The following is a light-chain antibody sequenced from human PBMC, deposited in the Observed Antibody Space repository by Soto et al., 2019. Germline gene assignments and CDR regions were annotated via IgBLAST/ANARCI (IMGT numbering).Light chain of an antibody. CDR2: SNN. J-gene: IGLJ1*01. CDR3: AAWDDSLSAYV. CDR1: SSNVGSNS. V-gene: IGLV1-44*01. Sequence: QSMLTQPPSASGAPGQRVIVSCSGGSSNVGSNSVNWYQQLPGSAPKLLIFSNNQRPSGVPDRLSGSKSGTSASLAIGGLQSDDEADYYCAAWDDSLSAYVFGTGTKVTVL.